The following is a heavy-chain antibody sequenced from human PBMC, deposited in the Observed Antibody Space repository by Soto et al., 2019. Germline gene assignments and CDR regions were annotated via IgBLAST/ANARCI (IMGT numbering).Heavy chain of an antibody. Sequence: GGSLRLSCEASGFTFSRVSMNWVRQVPGKGLEWVATISATGGNIEYTDSLKGRFTISRDNSKNTLYLQLNGLTSDDTAVHYCAKVAGGLGYFDLWGRGTLVTVSS. D-gene: IGHD3-16*01. V-gene: IGHV3-23*01. CDR2: ISATGGNI. J-gene: IGHJ2*01. CDR1: GFTFSRVS. CDR3: AKVAGGLGYFDL.